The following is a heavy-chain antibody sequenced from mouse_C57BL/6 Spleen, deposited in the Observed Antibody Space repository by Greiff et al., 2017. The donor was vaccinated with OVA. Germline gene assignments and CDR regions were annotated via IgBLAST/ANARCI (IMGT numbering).Heavy chain of an antibody. J-gene: IGHJ4*01. V-gene: IGHV1-69*01. D-gene: IGHD2-1*01. Sequence: QVQLQQPGAELVMPGASVKLSCKASGYTFTSYWMHWVKQRPGQGLEWIGEIDPSASYTNYNQKFKGKSTLTVDKSSNTAYMQLSSLTSEDSAVYYCARWDYGNLYAMDYWGQGTSVTVSS. CDR2: IDPSASYT. CDR3: ARWDYGNLYAMDY. CDR1: GYTFTSYW.